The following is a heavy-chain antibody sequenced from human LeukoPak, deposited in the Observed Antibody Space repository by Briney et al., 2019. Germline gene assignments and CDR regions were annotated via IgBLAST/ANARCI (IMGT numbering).Heavy chain of an antibody. D-gene: IGHD2-15*01. CDR3: ARGVDIVVVVAAITRRFDP. Sequence: SENLSLTCAVYGGSFSGYYWSWIRQPPGKGLEWIGEISHSGSTNYNPSLKSRVTISVDTSKNQFSLKLSSVTAADTAVYYCARGVDIVVVVAAITRRFDPGGQGTLVTVSS. CDR2: ISHSGST. V-gene: IGHV4-34*01. J-gene: IGHJ5*02. CDR1: GGSFSGYY.